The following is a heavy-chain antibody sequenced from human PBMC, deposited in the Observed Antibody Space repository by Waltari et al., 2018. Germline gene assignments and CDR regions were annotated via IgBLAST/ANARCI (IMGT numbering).Heavy chain of an antibody. CDR2: ISEGGGRT. D-gene: IGHD6-25*01. CDR3: AKIGVRAATGGFDY. J-gene: IGHJ4*02. V-gene: IGHV3-23*01. CDR1: GFPFSSFA. Sequence: EVQLLESGGGLVQPGGSLGLPCDASGFPFSSFAIYWVRQAPGKGLEWVAAISEGGGRTFYADSVKGRFSISRDNSKNTLYLQMNSLTGEDTAVYYCAKIGVRAATGGFDYWGQGTLVTVSS.